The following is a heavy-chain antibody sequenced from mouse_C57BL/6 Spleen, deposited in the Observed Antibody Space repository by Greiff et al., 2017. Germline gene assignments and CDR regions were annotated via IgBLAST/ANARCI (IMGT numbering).Heavy chain of an antibody. Sequence: VQLQQSGPELVKPGASVKISCKASGYSFTGYYMNWVKQSPEKSLEWIGEINPSTGGTTYNQKFKAKATLTVDKSSSTAYMQLKSLTSEDSAVYYCARESYYGSSYGYFDYWGQGTTLTVSS. CDR2: INPSTGGT. CDR3: ARESYYGSSYGYFDY. J-gene: IGHJ2*01. V-gene: IGHV1-42*01. CDR1: GYSFTGYY. D-gene: IGHD1-1*01.